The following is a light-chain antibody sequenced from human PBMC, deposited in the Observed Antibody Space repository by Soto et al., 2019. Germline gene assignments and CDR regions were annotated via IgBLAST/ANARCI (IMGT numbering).Light chain of an antibody. J-gene: IGKJ1*01. CDR3: QQYNSYSHT. Sequence: DIQMTQSPSTLSASVGDRVTITCRASQSISNWLAWYQQKPGNAPKLLIYDASSLESGVPSRFSGSGSETEFSLTISSLQPDDFATYYCQQYNSYSHTFGQGTKVDIK. CDR1: QSISNW. V-gene: IGKV1-5*01. CDR2: DAS.